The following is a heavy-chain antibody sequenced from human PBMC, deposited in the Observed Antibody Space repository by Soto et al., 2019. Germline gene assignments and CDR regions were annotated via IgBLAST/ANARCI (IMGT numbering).Heavy chain of an antibody. CDR1: GVTFSSYA. V-gene: IGHV3-23*01. CDR3: AKGGIATRLSGWFDP. CDR2: ISAGGGGT. D-gene: IGHD6-6*01. Sequence: VGALRLSCAASGVTFSSYALTWVRQAPGKGLEWVSTISAGGGGTYYADSVKGRFTISRDNSKNTLYLQMSSLRAEDTAVYYCAKGGIATRLSGWFDPWGQGTLVTVSS. J-gene: IGHJ5*02.